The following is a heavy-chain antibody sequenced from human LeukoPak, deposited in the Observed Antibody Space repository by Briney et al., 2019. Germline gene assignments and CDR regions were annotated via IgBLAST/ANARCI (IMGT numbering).Heavy chain of an antibody. V-gene: IGHV4-31*03. CDR3: ARGVKGLRGAFDI. Sequence: LSLTCTVSGGSISSGVYYWSWIRQHPGKGLEWIGYIYYSGSTYSNPSLKSRLTMSVDISKNQFSLKLSSVTAADTAVYYCARGVKGLRGAFDIWGQGTMVTVSS. J-gene: IGHJ3*02. CDR2: IYYSGST. CDR1: GGSISSGVYY. D-gene: IGHD3-10*01.